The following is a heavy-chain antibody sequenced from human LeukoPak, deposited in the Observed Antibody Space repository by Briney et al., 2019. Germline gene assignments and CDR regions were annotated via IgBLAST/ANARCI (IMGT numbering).Heavy chain of an antibody. CDR2: INSDGSST. Sequence: PGGSLRLSCAASGFTFSSYWMHWVRQAPGKGLVWVSRINSDGSSTSYADSAKGRFTISRDNAKNSLYLQMNSLRAEDTAVYYCARVSYDPLPTDYWGQGTLVTVSS. J-gene: IGHJ4*02. V-gene: IGHV3-74*01. CDR1: GFTFSSYW. CDR3: ARVSYDPLPTDY. D-gene: IGHD3-22*01.